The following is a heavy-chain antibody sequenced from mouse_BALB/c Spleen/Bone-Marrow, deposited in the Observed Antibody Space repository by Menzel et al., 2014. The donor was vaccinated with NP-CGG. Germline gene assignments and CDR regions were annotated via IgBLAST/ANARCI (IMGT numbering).Heavy chain of an antibody. D-gene: IGHD2-3*01. J-gene: IGHJ4*01. V-gene: IGHV2-5*01. CDR2: IWRGGST. CDR3: AKNSYDIYYYAMDY. Sequence: QVQLQQSGPGLVQPSQSLSITCTVSGFSLSSYGVHWVRQSPGKGLEWLGVIWRGGSTDYNAAFMSRLSITKDNSKSQVVFKMNSLQADDTAIYYCAKNSYDIYYYAMDYWGQGTSVTVSS. CDR1: GFSLSSYG.